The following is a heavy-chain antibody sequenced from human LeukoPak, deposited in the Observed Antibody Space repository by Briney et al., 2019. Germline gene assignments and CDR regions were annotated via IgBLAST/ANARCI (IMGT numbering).Heavy chain of an antibody. Sequence: GASVKVSCKASGYTFTSYYMHWVRQAPGQRLEWMGWINAGNGYTKYSQKFQGRVTITRDTSASTAYMELSSLRSEDTAVYFCARPLAVAGFDYWGQGTLVTVSS. CDR1: GYTFTSYY. CDR2: INAGNGYT. V-gene: IGHV1-3*01. J-gene: IGHJ4*02. CDR3: ARPLAVAGFDY. D-gene: IGHD6-19*01.